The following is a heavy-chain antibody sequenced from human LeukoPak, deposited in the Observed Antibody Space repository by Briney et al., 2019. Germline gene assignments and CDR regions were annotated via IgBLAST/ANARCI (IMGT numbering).Heavy chain of an antibody. Sequence: WIGWVRQMPGQGLEWIGEIYHSGSTNYNPSLKSRVTISVDKSKNQFSLKLSSVTAADTAVYYCARDENYYDRALLGYWGQGTLVTVSS. D-gene: IGHD3-22*01. CDR2: IYHSGST. CDR3: ARDENYYDRALLGY. J-gene: IGHJ4*02. CDR1: W. V-gene: IGHV4-4*02.